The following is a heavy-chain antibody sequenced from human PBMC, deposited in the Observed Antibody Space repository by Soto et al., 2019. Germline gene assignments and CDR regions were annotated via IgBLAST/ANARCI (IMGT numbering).Heavy chain of an antibody. CDR1: GFTFSSYA. D-gene: IGHD2-8*02. J-gene: IGHJ4*02. CDR2: VSIGGST. V-gene: IGHV3-23*01. Sequence: LRLSCAASGFTFSSYAMGWVRQGPGKGLEWVAVVSIGGSTHYADSVRGRFTISRDNSKNTLSLQMNSLTAEDTAVYFCAKRRGTGGHFDYWGQGALVTVSS. CDR3: AKRRGTGGHFDY.